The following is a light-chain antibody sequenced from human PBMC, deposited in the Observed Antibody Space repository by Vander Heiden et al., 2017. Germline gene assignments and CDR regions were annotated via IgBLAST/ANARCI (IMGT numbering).Light chain of an antibody. J-gene: IGKJ2*01. CDR2: GAS. V-gene: IGKV3-20*01. Sequence: EIGLTHSPGTLSLSPGERATLSCRASQSVSSSYLAWYQQKPGQAPRLLIYGASSRATGIPDRFSGSGSGTDFTLTISRLEPEDFAVYYCQQYGSSPYTFGQGTKLEIK. CDR1: QSVSSSY. CDR3: QQYGSSPYT.